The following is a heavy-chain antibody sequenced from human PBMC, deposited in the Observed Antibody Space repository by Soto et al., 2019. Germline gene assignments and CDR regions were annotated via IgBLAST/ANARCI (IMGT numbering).Heavy chain of an antibody. V-gene: IGHV4-34*01. CDR3: ARVPRYSSSWYGINWFDP. CDR1: GGSFSGYY. CDR2: INHSGST. J-gene: IGHJ5*02. Sequence: QVQLQQWGAGLLKPSETLSLTCAVYGGSFSGYYWSWIRQPPGKGLEWIGEINHSGSTNYNPSHKSRVTISVDTSKNQFSLKLSSVTAADKAVYYCARVPRYSSSWYGINWFDPWGQGTLVTVSS. D-gene: IGHD6-13*01.